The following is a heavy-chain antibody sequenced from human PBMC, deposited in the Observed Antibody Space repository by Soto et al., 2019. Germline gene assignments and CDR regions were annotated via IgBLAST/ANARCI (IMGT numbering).Heavy chain of an antibody. D-gene: IGHD1-26*01. CDR3: ARGKIVGATTYGYFDY. Sequence: ASETLSLTCTVSGGSISSYYWSWIRQPPGKGLEWIGYIYYSGSTNYNPSLKSRVTISVDTSKNQFSLKLSSVTAADTAVYYCARGKIVGATTYGYFDYWGQGTLVTVSS. J-gene: IGHJ4*02. V-gene: IGHV4-59*12. CDR1: GGSISSYY. CDR2: IYYSGST.